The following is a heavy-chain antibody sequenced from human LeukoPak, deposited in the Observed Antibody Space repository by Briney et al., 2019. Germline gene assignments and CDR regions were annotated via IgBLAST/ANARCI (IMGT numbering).Heavy chain of an antibody. CDR2: ISGSGGST. D-gene: IGHD3-16*01. J-gene: IGHJ4*02. CDR1: GFTFSSYA. CDR3: AKGGDYVWGSPLGY. V-gene: IGHV3-23*01. Sequence: GGSLRLSCAASGFTFSSYAMSWVRQAPGKGQEWVSAISGSGGSTYYADSVKGRFTISRDNSKNTLYLQMNSLRAEDTAVYYCAKGGDYVWGSPLGYWGQGTLVTVSS.